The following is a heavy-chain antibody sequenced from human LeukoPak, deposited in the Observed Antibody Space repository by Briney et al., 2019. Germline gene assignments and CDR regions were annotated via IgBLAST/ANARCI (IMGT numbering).Heavy chain of an antibody. J-gene: IGHJ4*02. CDR3: ARGPAYSGGDCYFFDY. CDR1: GGSFSGYY. Sequence: SETLSLTCAVYGGSFSGYYWSWIRQPPGKGLEWIGEINHSGSTNYNPSLKSRVTISVDTSKNQFSLKLSSVTAADTAVYYCARGPAYSGGDCYFFDYWGQGTLVTVSS. D-gene: IGHD2-21*02. CDR2: INHSGST. V-gene: IGHV4-34*01.